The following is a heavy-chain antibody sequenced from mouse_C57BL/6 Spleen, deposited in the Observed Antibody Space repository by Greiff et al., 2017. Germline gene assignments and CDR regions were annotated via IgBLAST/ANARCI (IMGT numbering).Heavy chain of an antibody. CDR1: GFTFSSYA. D-gene: IGHD1-1*01. Sequence: EVHLVESGEGLVKPGGSLKLSCAASGFTFSSYAMSWVRQTPEKRLEWVAYISSGGDYISSADTVKGRFTISRDNARNTLYLQMSRLKSEDTAMYYCTRDLTYYGSSYYAMDDGGQGTSVTVSA. CDR3: TRDLTYYGSSYYAMDD. CDR2: ISSGGDYI. J-gene: IGHJ4*01. V-gene: IGHV5-9-1*02.